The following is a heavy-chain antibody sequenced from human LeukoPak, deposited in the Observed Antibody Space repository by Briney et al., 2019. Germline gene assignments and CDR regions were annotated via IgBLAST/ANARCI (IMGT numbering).Heavy chain of an antibody. CDR1: GFTFSSYA. D-gene: IGHD2-2*01. CDR3: AKDRRVVVPAAIWYFDY. CDR2: ISGSGGST. J-gene: IGHJ4*02. Sequence: RGSLRLSCAASGFTFSSYAMSWVRQAPGKGLEWVSAISGSGGSTYYGDSVKGRLTISRDNSKNTLYLQMNSLRAEDTAVYYCAKDRRVVVPAAIWYFDYWGQGTLVTVSS. V-gene: IGHV3-23*01.